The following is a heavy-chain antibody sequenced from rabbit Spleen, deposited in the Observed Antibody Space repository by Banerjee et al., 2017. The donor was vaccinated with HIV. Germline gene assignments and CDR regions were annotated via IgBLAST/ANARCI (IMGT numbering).Heavy chain of an antibody. CDR3: ARDLVGVIGWNFIL. CDR2: IYIGSGIT. Sequence: QEQLVESGGDLVKPEGSLTLTCTASGFSFSSNVYMCWVRQAPGKGLEWIACIYIGSGITYYASWAKGRFTISKTSSTTVTLQMTRLTAADTATYFCARDLVGVIGWNFILWGPGTLVTVS. D-gene: IGHD1-1*01. CDR1: GFSFSSNVY. J-gene: IGHJ4*01. V-gene: IGHV1S45*01.